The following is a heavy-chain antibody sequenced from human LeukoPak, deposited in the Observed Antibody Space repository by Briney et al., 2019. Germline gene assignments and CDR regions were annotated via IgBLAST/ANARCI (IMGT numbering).Heavy chain of an antibody. CDR2: IYYSGIT. Sequence: SETLSLTCAVSGGSISSNTYYWGWIRQPPGKGLEWIGNIYYSGITYYNPSLKSRVTISVDTPKNQFSLKLNSVTAADTAVYYCARVVAATWWFDPWGQGTLVTVSS. CDR3: ARVVAATWWFDP. V-gene: IGHV4-39*07. CDR1: GGSISSNTYY. D-gene: IGHD2-15*01. J-gene: IGHJ5*02.